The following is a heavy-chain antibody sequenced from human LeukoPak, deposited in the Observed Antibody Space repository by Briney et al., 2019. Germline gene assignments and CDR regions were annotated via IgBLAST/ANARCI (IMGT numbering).Heavy chain of an antibody. CDR3: TTDRLVDKWLVRLMDY. J-gene: IGHJ4*02. Sequence: GGSLRLSCAASGFTFSNAWMSWVRQAPGKGLEWVGRIKSKTDGGTTDYAAPVKGRFTISRDDSKNTLYLQMNSLKTEDTAVYYCTTDRLVDKWLVRLMDYWGQGTLVTVSS. CDR1: GFTFSNAW. D-gene: IGHD6-19*01. V-gene: IGHV3-15*01. CDR2: IKSKTDGGTT.